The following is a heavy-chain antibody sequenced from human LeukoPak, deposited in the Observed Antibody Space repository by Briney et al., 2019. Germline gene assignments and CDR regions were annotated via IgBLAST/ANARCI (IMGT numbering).Heavy chain of an antibody. CDR3: ASTMYSSGWSY. V-gene: IGHV4-59*08. J-gene: IGHJ4*02. Sequence: SETLSLTCTVSGGSISSYYWSWIRQPPGKGLEWIGYMYYSGSTNYNPSLKSRVTISVDTSKNQFSLKLSSVTAADTAVYYCASTMYSSGWSYWGQGTLVTVSS. D-gene: IGHD6-19*01. CDR2: MYYSGST. CDR1: GGSISSYY.